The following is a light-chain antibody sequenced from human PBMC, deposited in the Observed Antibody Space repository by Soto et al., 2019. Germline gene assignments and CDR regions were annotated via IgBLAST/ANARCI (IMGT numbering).Light chain of an antibody. CDR2: GAS. Sequence: EIVMTQSPATLSVSPGERATISCRASQGVSSHLAWYQQEPGQAPRLLIYGASTRATGIPARFSGSGSGTEFTLTISSLQSEDFAVYYCQQYDNWPLAFGGGTKVEIK. J-gene: IGKJ4*01. CDR1: QGVSSH. CDR3: QQYDNWPLA. V-gene: IGKV3-15*01.